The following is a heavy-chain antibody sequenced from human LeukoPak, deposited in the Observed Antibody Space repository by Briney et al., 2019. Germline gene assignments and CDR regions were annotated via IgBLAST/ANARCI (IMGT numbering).Heavy chain of an antibody. CDR1: GFTFSSYW. CDR3: ARDLRDSYDISTGYYFWGPSADY. V-gene: IGHV3-7*01. D-gene: IGHD3-9*01. Sequence: GGSLRLSCVDSGFTFSSYWMSWVRQAPGKGLGWVANIKQDGSEKYYVDSVKGRFTISRDNAKNSLYLQMNSLRAEDTAVYYCARDLRDSYDISTGYYFWGPSADYWGQGTLVTVSS. J-gene: IGHJ4*02. CDR2: IKQDGSEK.